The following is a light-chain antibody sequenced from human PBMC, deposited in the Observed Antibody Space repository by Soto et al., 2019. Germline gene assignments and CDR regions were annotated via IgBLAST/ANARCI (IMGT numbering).Light chain of an antibody. CDR3: QQYNNWPGT. V-gene: IGKV3-11*01. J-gene: IGKJ1*01. CDR2: DAS. Sequence: EIVLTQSPATLSLSPGERATLSCRASQSVSSYLAWYQQKPGQAPRLLIYDASNRATGIPARFSGSGSGTDFTLTISSLEPEDFALYYCQQYNNWPGTFGQGTKVDIK. CDR1: QSVSSY.